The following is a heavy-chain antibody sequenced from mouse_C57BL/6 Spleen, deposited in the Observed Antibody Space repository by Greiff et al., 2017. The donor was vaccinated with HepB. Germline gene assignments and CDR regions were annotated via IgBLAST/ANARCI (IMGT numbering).Heavy chain of an antibody. CDR1: GFTFSSYA. Sequence: EVMLVESGGGLVKPGGSLKLSCAASGFTFSSYAMSWVRQTPEKRLEWVATISDGGSYTYYPDNVKGRFTISRDNAKNNLYLQMSHLKSEDTAMYYCARDRGGIGSSYAMDYWGQGTSVTVSS. CDR3: ARDRGGIGSSYAMDY. V-gene: IGHV5-4*01. CDR2: ISDGGSYT. D-gene: IGHD1-1*01. J-gene: IGHJ4*01.